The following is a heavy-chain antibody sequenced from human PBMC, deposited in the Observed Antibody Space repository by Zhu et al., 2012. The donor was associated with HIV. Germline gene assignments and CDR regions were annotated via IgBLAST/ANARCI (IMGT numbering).Heavy chain of an antibody. CDR2: INHSGST. J-gene: IGHJ5*02. CDR1: GGSFSGYY. V-gene: IGHV4-34*01. Sequence: QVQLQQWGAGLLKPSETLSLTCAIYGGSFSGYYWGWIRQPPGKGLEWIGEINHSGSTNYNPSLKSRVTITVDTSKKQFSLKLRSVTAADTALYYCARHYVLRGYGYWLDPWGQGTLVTVSS. D-gene: IGHD3-10*01. CDR3: ARHYVLRGYGYWLDP.